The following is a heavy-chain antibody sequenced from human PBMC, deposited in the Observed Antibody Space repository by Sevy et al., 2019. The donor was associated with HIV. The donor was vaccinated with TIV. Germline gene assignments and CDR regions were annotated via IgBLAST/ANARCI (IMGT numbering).Heavy chain of an antibody. CDR3: ARFPVVVTATPYWYFDL. Sequence: GGSLRLSCAASGFTFSRYWMTWVRQAPGKGLEWVANIRQDGSEKYSADSVKGGFTISRDNAKNSLFLQMNRLRAEDTAVYFCARFPVVVTATPYWYFDLWGRGTQVTVSS. CDR1: GFTFSRYW. D-gene: IGHD2-21*02. V-gene: IGHV3-7*01. J-gene: IGHJ2*01. CDR2: IRQDGSEK.